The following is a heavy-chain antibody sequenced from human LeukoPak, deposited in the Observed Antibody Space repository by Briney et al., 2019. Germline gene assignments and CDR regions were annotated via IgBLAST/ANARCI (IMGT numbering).Heavy chain of an antibody. V-gene: IGHV3-9*01. CDR3: AKAYDFWSGPDY. CDR2: ISWNSGSI. Sequence: GGSLRLSCAASGFTFDDYAMHWVRHAPGKGLEWVSGISWNSGSIDYADSVKGRFTNSRDNAKNSLYLQMNSLRAEDTALYYCAKAYDFWSGPDYWGQGTLVTVSS. CDR1: GFTFDDYA. J-gene: IGHJ4*02. D-gene: IGHD3-3*01.